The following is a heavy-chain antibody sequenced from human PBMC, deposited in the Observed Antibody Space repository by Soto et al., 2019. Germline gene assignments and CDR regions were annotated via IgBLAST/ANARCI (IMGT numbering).Heavy chain of an antibody. V-gene: IGHV1-18*01. D-gene: IGHD4-17*01. J-gene: IGHJ4*02. CDR1: GYTFTSYG. CDR3: AQHDYGAYVLEY. CDR2: ISAYNGNT. Sequence: ASVKVSCKASGYTFTSYGISWVRQAPGQGLEWMGWISAYNGNTNYAQKLQGRVTMTTDTSTSTAYMELRSLRSDDTAVYYCAQHDYGAYVLEYWGQGTLVIVSS.